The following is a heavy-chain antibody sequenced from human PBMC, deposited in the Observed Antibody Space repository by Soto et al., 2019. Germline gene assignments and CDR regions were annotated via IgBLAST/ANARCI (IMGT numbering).Heavy chain of an antibody. V-gene: IGHV1-46*01. D-gene: IGHD6-13*01. J-gene: IGHJ4*02. CDR1: GYTFTSSY. CDR3: ASSRKIEAAGTGIIDY. CDR2: INPSGGST. Sequence: QVQLVQSGAEVKKPGASVKVSCKSSGYTFTSSYMHWVLQATGQGLEWMGIINPSGGSTSYAQKFQGRVTLTRDTSTSTVYMELSSLRSEDTAGYYCASSRKIEAAGTGIIDYWGQGTLDTVS.